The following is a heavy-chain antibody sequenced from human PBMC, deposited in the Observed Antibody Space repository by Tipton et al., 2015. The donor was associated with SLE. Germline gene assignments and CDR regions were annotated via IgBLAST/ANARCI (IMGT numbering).Heavy chain of an antibody. CDR2: INHSGNT. CDR3: ARAGRAEDI. D-gene: IGHD1-14*01. V-gene: IGHV4-39*07. J-gene: IGHJ3*02. Sequence: TLSLTCTVSGDSIISDTHYWGWIRQSPGKGLEWIGEINHSGNTNYNPSLKSRITISVDTSKNQFSLKLSSVTAADTAVYYCARAGRAEDIWGQGTMVTVSS. CDR1: GDSIISDTHY.